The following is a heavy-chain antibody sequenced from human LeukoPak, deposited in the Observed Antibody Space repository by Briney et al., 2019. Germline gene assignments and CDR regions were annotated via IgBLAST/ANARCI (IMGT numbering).Heavy chain of an antibody. CDR2: IYTSGST. D-gene: IGHD2-2*02. V-gene: IGHV4-4*07. CDR1: GGSISSYY. Sequence: KPSETLSLTCTVSGGSISSYYWSWIRQPAGKGLEWIGRIYTSGSTNYNPSLESRVTMSVDTSKNQFSLKLSSVTAADTAVYYCARGCSSTSCYTFGSSSDAFDMWGQGTMVTVSS. J-gene: IGHJ3*02. CDR3: ARGCSSTSCYTFGSSSDAFDM.